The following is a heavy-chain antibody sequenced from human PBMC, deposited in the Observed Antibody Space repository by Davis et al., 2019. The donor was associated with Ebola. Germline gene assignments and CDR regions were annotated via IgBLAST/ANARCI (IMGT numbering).Heavy chain of an antibody. J-gene: IGHJ4*02. CDR2: MSGSGGST. V-gene: IGHV3-23*01. CDR3: ATTTIFGVV. D-gene: IGHD3-3*01. Sequence: PGGSLRLSCSASGFTLSSYAMNWVRQAPGKGLEWVSGMSGSGGSTYYADSVKGRFTISRDNAKNSLYLQMNSLRAEDTAVYYCATTTIFGVVWGQGTLVTVSS. CDR1: GFTLSSYA.